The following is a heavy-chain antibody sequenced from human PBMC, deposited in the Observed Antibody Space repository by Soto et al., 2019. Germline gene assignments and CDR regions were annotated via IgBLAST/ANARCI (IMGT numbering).Heavy chain of an antibody. CDR1: GGSISSGGYY. V-gene: IGHV4-31*03. J-gene: IGHJ6*02. D-gene: IGHD2-21*02. Sequence: QVQLQESGPGLVKPSQTLSITCTVSGGSISSGGYYWTWIRQQPGKGLEWVGYIYYSGSTYYNPSLTIRVTIPVDTSKTQFPLKLSPVTAADTAVYDCARVCVGDCLYCMDVWGQGTTVTVSS. CDR2: IYYSGST. CDR3: ARVCVGDCLYCMDV.